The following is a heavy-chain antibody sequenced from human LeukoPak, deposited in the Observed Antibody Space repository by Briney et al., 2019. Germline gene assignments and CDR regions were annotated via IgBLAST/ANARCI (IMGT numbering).Heavy chain of an antibody. J-gene: IGHJ4*02. CDR3: TADEAGGPSSALFDY. CDR1: GFTFSSYA. Sequence: PGGSLRLSCAASGFTFSSYAMSWVRQAPGKGLEWVSAISGSGGSTYYADSVKGRFTISRDNSKNTLYLQMNSLRAEDTAVYYCTADEAGGPSSALFDYWGQGTLVTVSS. D-gene: IGHD3-3*01. V-gene: IGHV3-23*01. CDR2: ISGSGGST.